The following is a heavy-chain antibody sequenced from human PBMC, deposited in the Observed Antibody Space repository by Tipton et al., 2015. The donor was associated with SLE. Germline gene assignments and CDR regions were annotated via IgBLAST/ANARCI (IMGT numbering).Heavy chain of an antibody. CDR2: IYSSGTT. D-gene: IGHD2-2*01. CDR1: GDSISSGSYF. CDR3: ARQGRQLMTGPFDS. Sequence: TLSLTCSVSGDSISSGSYFWSWIRQPAGKGLEWLGHIYSSGTTSYNPSLKNRVSISLDTSRNQFSLELNSVTAADTAVYYCARQGRQLMTGPFDSWGQGTLVTVSS. V-gene: IGHV4-61*09. J-gene: IGHJ5*01.